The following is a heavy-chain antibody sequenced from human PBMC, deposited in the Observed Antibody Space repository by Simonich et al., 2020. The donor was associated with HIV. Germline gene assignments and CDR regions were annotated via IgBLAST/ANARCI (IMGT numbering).Heavy chain of an antibody. Sequence: QVQLQQWGAGLLKPSETLSLTCAVYGGSFSNYYWTWIRQPPGKGLEWIGEINHSGNTNQKLSLKSRVTIAADTSKNQFSRKLSSVPAADTAVYYGAAGNGLLRFLEWDGTYMDVWGKGTTVTVSS. CDR2: INHSGNT. D-gene: IGHD3-3*01. CDR3: AAGNGLLRFLEWDGTYMDV. V-gene: IGHV4-34*01. J-gene: IGHJ6*03. CDR1: GGSFSNYY.